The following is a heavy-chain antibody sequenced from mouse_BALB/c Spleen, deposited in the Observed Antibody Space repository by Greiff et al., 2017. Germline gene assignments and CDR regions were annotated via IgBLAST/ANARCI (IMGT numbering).Heavy chain of an antibody. CDR2: ISSGSSTI. J-gene: IGHJ2*01. CDR3: ARGVRLHFDY. V-gene: IGHV5-17*02. Sequence: EVQRVESGGGLVQPGGSRKLSCAASGFTFSSFGMHWVRQAPEKGLEWVAYISSGSSTIYYADTVKGRFTISRDNPKNTLFLQMTSLRSEDTAMYYCARGVRLHFDYWGQGTTLTVSS. CDR1: GFTFSSFG. D-gene: IGHD1-2*01.